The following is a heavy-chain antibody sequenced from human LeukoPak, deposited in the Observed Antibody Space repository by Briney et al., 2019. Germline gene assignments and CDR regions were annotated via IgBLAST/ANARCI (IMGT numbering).Heavy chain of an antibody. Sequence: ASLKVSCMASGYSFTNYGITWVRQAPGQGPESMGWISSYNGYTKYAQKFQGRVTMTTDRFTNTAYVELRSLRSEDTAVYYCARERGSGSYEGLDAFDIWGQGTMVTVSS. D-gene: IGHD1-26*01. CDR2: ISSYNGYT. CDR1: GYSFTNYG. J-gene: IGHJ3*02. CDR3: ARERGSGSYEGLDAFDI. V-gene: IGHV1-18*01.